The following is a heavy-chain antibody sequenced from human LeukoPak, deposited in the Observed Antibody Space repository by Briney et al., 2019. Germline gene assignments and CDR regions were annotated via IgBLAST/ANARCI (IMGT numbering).Heavy chain of an antibody. CDR2: IWYDGSNK. CDR3: ARDKEAVAVYYFDY. CDR1: GFTFSSYG. V-gene: IGHV3-33*01. J-gene: IGHJ4*02. Sequence: GGSLRLSCAASGFTFSSYGMHWVRQAPGKGLEWVAVIWYDGSNKYYADSVKGRFTISRDNSKNTLYLQVNSLRAEDTAVYYCARDKEAVAVYYFDYWGQGTLVTVSS. D-gene: IGHD6-19*01.